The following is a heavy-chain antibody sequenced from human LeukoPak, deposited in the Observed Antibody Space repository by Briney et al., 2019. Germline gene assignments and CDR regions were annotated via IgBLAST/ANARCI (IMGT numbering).Heavy chain of an antibody. CDR2: IIPILGIA. Sequence: ASVKVSCKASGGTFSSYAISWVRQAPGQGLEWMGRIIPILGIANYAQKFQGRVTITADKSTSTAYMELSSLRSDDTAVYYCARDHYGGISGLSVWGQGTLVTVSS. CDR1: GGTFSSYA. J-gene: IGHJ4*02. CDR3: ARDHYGGISGLSV. V-gene: IGHV1-69*04. D-gene: IGHD4-23*01.